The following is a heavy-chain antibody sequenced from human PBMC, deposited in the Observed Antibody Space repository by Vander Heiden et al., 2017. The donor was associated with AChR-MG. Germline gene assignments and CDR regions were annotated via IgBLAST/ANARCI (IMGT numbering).Heavy chain of an antibody. J-gene: IGHJ3*02. D-gene: IGHD4-17*01. Sequence: EVQLVEPGGGLIQPGGSLRLSCAASGFTVSSHYMSWFRQAPGKGLEWVSVIYSGGSTYYADSVKGRFTISRDNSKNTLYLQMNSLRAEDTAVYYCARHGGNDYGDYWASPFPLNYAFDIWGQGTMVTVSS. V-gene: IGHV3-53*01. CDR2: IYSGGST. CDR1: GFTVSSHY. CDR3: ARHGGNDYGDYWASPFPLNYAFDI.